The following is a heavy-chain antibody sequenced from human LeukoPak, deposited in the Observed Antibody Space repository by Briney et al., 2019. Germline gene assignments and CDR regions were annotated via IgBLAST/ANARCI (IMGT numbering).Heavy chain of an antibody. CDR2: ISWNSGSI. Sequence: PGGSLRLSCAASGFTFYDYAMHWVRHAPGKGLEWVSGISWNSGSIGYADSVKGRFTISRDNAKNSLYLQMNSLRAEDTALYYCAKDIALWSGYHDAFDIWGQGTMVTVSS. V-gene: IGHV3-9*01. D-gene: IGHD3-3*01. CDR3: AKDIALWSGYHDAFDI. CDR1: GFTFYDYA. J-gene: IGHJ3*02.